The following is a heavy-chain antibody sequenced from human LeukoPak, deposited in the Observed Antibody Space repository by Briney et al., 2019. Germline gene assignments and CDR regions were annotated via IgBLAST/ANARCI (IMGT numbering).Heavy chain of an antibody. CDR3: ARAGAYYDFWSGFRPYYYYMDV. Sequence: GASVKVSCKASGGTFSSYAISWVRQAPGQGLEWMGGIIPIFGTANYAQKFQGRVAITTDESTSTAYMELSSLRSEDTAVYYCARAGAYYDFWSGFRPYYYYMDVWGKGTTATVSS. CDR1: GGTFSSYA. J-gene: IGHJ6*03. V-gene: IGHV1-69*05. D-gene: IGHD3-3*01. CDR2: IIPIFGTA.